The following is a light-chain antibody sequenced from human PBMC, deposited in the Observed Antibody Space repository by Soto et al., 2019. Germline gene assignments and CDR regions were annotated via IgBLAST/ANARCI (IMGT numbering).Light chain of an antibody. CDR2: EGS. J-gene: IGLJ2*01. V-gene: IGLV2-23*03. CDR3: CSYASSSTFV. Sequence: QLVLTQPASVSGSPGQSITISCTGTSNDVGSYNLVSWYQQHPGKAPKLMIYEGSKRPSGVSNRFSGSKSDNTASLTISGLQAEDEADYYCCSYASSSTFVFGGGTKLTVL. CDR1: SNDVGSYNL.